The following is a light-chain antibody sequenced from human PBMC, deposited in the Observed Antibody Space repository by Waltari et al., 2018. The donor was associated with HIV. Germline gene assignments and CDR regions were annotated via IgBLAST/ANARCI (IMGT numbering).Light chain of an antibody. CDR1: TSDLSRLNF. Sequence: HSVLTQPASVSGSPGQSITISCSGPTSDLSRLNFVSWYQQSPGRAPKPILFEVSSRPSGISDCFSGSKSADTASLTISALRTEDEADYFCSSYAPRGSVVFGGGTKVTVL. CDR3: SSYAPRGSVV. J-gene: IGLJ3*02. V-gene: IGLV2-14*01. CDR2: EVS.